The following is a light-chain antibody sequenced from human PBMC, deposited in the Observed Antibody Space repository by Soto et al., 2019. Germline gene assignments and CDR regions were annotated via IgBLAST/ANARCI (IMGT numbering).Light chain of an antibody. Sequence: TRSAFSLTVCMLERATINCRSSQSVLFSSNNKNCLGWFQQKPRLPPKLLLSWPSIRESGVPDRFSGSGSGTDFTLTISSLQAEDVAVYYCQQYYTTPLTFGGGTKVDI. J-gene: IGKJ4*01. CDR2: WPS. V-gene: IGKV4-1*01. CDR3: QQYYTTPLT. CDR1: QSVLFSSNNKNC.